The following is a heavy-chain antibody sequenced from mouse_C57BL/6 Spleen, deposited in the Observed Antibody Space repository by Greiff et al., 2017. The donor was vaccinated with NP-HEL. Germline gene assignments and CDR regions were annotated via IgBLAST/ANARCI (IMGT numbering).Heavy chain of an antibody. CDR2: IYPGDGDT. V-gene: IGHV1-82*01. D-gene: IGHD2-4*01. CDR3: ANYDYDGRLDY. J-gene: IGHJ2*01. Sequence: QVQLKQSGPELVKPGASVKISCKASGYAFSSSWMNWVKQRPGKGLEWIGRIYPGDGDTNYNGKFKGKATLTADKSSSTAYMQLSSLTSEDSAVYFCANYDYDGRLDYWGQGTTLTVSS. CDR1: GYAFSSSW.